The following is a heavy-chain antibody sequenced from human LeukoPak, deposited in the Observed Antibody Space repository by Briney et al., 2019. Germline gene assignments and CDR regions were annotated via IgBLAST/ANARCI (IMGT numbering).Heavy chain of an antibody. J-gene: IGHJ6*02. V-gene: IGHV4-30-4*01. Sequence: SETLSLTCTVSGGSISSGDYYWSWIRQPPGKGLEWIGYISYSGSTYYNPSLKSRVTISVDTSKNQFSLKLSSVTAADTAVYYCARAFIPPHYDLWSGYGMDVWGLGTTVTVSS. CDR3: ARAFIPPHYDLWSGYGMDV. CDR2: ISYSGST. CDR1: GGSISSGDYY. D-gene: IGHD3-3*01.